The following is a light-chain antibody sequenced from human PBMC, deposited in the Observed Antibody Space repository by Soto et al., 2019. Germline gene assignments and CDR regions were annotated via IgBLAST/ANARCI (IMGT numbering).Light chain of an antibody. V-gene: IGKV1-9*01. J-gene: IGKJ1*01. CDR2: SAS. CDR3: QQFNSYPPT. Sequence: DIQLTQSPSFLSASVGDRVTITCRASQGIGSFLAWYQQKPGKAPRLPIYSASTLQSGVSLRFSGSGSGTEFTLTISSLQSEDFATYYCQQFNSYPPTFGQGTKVEIK. CDR1: QGIGSF.